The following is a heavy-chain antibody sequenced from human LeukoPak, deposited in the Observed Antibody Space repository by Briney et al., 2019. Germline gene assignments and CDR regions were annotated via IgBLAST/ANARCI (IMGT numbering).Heavy chain of an antibody. CDR3: ARQSRDGDYIAKLFDY. Sequence: SETLSLTCTVSGGSLSSYYWSWIRQPPGKGLEWIGYIYYSGSINYNPSLKSRVTISVDMSKNQFSLQLSSVTAADTAVYYCARQSRDGDYIAKLFDYWGQGTLVTVSS. CDR2: IYYSGSI. V-gene: IGHV4-59*08. D-gene: IGHD4-17*01. J-gene: IGHJ4*02. CDR1: GGSLSSYY.